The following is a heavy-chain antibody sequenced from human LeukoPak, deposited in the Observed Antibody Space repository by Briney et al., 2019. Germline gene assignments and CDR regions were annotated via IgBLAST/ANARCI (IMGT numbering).Heavy chain of an antibody. J-gene: IGHJ3*02. CDR3: ARGVTAIWGGFDI. Sequence: SETLSLTCTVSGGSISSGDYYWSWIRQPPGKGLEWIGYIYYSGITYYNPSLKSRVTISVDTSKNQFSLKLSSVTAADTAVYYCARGVTAIWGGFDIWGQGSMVTVSS. CDR1: GGSISSGDYY. D-gene: IGHD2-21*02. CDR2: IYYSGIT. V-gene: IGHV4-30-4*01.